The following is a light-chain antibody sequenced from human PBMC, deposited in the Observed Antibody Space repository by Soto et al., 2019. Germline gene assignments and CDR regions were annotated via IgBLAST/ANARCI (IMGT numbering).Light chain of an antibody. CDR2: GAS. CDR1: QSVSGSN. V-gene: IGKV3-20*01. CDR3: QRYGSSPYT. J-gene: IGKJ2*01. Sequence: EIVLTQSPGALSLSPGERATLSCRASQSVSGSNLAWYQQKPGQAPRLLIYGASSRATGIPDRFSGGGSGTEFTLTISRVEPEDFAVYFCQRYGSSPYTFGQGTKLEIK.